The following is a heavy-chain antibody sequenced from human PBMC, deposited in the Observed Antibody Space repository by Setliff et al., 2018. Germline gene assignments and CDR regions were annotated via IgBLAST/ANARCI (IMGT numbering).Heavy chain of an antibody. Sequence: PSETLSLTCTVSGASINSLSWWGWVRQPPGKGLEWIGQIFHSGSTHYNPSLKSRLTISVDQSKNQFPLKLKSVTAADTAVYYCARLESLGDLSLYGLWFDPWGQGTLVTVSS. CDR2: IFHSGST. CDR1: GASINSLSW. V-gene: IGHV4-4*02. J-gene: IGHJ5*02. D-gene: IGHD3-16*02. CDR3: ARLESLGDLSLYGLWFDP.